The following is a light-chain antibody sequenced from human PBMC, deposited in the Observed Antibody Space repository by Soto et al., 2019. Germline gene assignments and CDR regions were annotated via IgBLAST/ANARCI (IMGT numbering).Light chain of an antibody. CDR2: DAS. Sequence: DIQMTQSPSSLSASVGDRVTITCQASQDISNYLNWYQQKPGKAPKLLIYDASNWDTGVPSRFSGSGSGTDFTFTISSLQPEDIATYYCQQYDNLPYTFGQGTKLEIK. CDR3: QQYDNLPYT. CDR1: QDISNY. V-gene: IGKV1-33*01. J-gene: IGKJ2*01.